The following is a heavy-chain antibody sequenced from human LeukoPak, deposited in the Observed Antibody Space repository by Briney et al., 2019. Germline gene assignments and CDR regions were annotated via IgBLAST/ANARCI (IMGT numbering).Heavy chain of an antibody. CDR1: GYTFTSYG. CDR2: VSAYNGNT. Sequence: AASVKVSCKASGYTFTSYGISWVRQAPGQGLEWMGWVSAYNGNTNYALKLQGRVTMTTDTSTSTAYMELRSLRSDDTAVYYCARVTVEYDILTGYYPDYFDYWGQGTLVTVSS. J-gene: IGHJ4*02. V-gene: IGHV1-18*01. D-gene: IGHD3-9*01. CDR3: ARVTVEYDILTGYYPDYFDY.